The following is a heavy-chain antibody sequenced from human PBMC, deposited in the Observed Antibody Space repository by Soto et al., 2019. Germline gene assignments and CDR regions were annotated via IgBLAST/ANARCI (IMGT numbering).Heavy chain of an antibody. D-gene: IGHD1-26*01. V-gene: IGHV1-3*01. CDR3: AREIGSYYYFDY. J-gene: IGHJ4*02. CDR1: GYTFTGYA. CDR2: INCGNGNT. Sequence: ASVKVSCKTSGYTFTGYAIHWVRQAPGQRLEWMGWINCGNGNTIYSPKFQGRVTITRDSSATTAYMELSGLRTEDTAVYLCAREIGSYYYFDYWGRGTLVTVSS.